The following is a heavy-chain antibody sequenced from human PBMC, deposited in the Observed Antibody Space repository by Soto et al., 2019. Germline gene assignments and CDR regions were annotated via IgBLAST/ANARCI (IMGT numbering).Heavy chain of an antibody. Sequence: VQLVESGGGVVQPGRSLRLSCVASEFTFSSHLMHWVRQAPGKGLEWVAFISNDGDYKNYADSVKGRFTISRDNSKDTVYLEIQSLRPEDTALYHCARAEAFSAPYYLDYWGQGTLVIVS. V-gene: IGHV3-30*03. J-gene: IGHJ4*02. CDR3: ARAEAFSAPYYLDY. CDR2: ISNDGDYK. CDR1: EFTFSSHL. D-gene: IGHD1-26*01.